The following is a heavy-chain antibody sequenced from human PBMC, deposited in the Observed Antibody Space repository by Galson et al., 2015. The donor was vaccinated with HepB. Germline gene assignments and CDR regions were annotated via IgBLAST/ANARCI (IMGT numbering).Heavy chain of an antibody. CDR1: GITFSSYA. CDR3: SKGPAVAGYFDY. V-gene: IGHV3-23*01. CDR2: ISGSGDST. D-gene: IGHD6-19*01. J-gene: IGHJ4*02. Sequence: SLRLSCAASGITFSSYAMSWVRQAPGKGLEWVSAISGSGDSTYYADSVRGRFTISRDNSKNTLYLEMNNLRAEDTAVYYCSKGPAVAGYFDYWGQGTLVTVSS.